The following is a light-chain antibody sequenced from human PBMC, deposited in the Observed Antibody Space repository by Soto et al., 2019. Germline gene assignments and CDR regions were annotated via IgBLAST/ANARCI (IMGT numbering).Light chain of an antibody. V-gene: IGKV4-1*01. Sequence: DIVMTQSPDSLAVSLGERATINCKSSQSVLYSSNNKNYLAWYQQKPGQPPKLLIYWASTRESGVPDRFSGSGSGTHFTLTISSLQAEDVAVYYFQQYYSTPPITFGPGTKVDIK. CDR2: WAS. CDR1: QSVLYSSNNKNY. CDR3: QQYYSTPPIT. J-gene: IGKJ3*01.